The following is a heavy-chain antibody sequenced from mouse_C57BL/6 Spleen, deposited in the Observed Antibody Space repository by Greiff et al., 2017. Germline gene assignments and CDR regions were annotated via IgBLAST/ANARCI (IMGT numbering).Heavy chain of an antibody. Sequence: EVQLQQSGPELVKPGASVKISCKASGYTFTDYYMNWVKQSHGQSLEWIGDINPNNGGTSYNQKFKGKATLTVDKSSSTAYMELRSLTSEDSAVYYYASSRWLLPFAYWGQGTLVTVSA. D-gene: IGHD2-3*01. V-gene: IGHV1-26*01. CDR3: ASSRWLLPFAY. CDR1: GYTFTDYY. J-gene: IGHJ3*01. CDR2: INPNNGGT.